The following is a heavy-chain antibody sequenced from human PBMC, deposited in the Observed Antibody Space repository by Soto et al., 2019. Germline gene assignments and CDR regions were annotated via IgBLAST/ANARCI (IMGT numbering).Heavy chain of an antibody. CDR2: IYYSGST. J-gene: IGHJ4*02. CDR1: GGSISSSSYY. D-gene: IGHD6-19*01. V-gene: IGHV4-39*01. Sequence: SETLSLTCTVSGGSISSSSYYWGWIRQPPGKGLEWIGSIYYSGSTYYNPSLKSRVTISVDTSKNQFSLKLSSVTAADTAVYYCARHAVHSSGFIDYWGQGALVTVSS. CDR3: ARHAVHSSGFIDY.